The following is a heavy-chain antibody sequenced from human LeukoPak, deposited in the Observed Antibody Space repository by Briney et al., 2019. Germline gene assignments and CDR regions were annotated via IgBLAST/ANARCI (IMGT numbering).Heavy chain of an antibody. D-gene: IGHD3-10*01. V-gene: IGHV3-21*01. CDR2: ISSSSSYI. CDR1: GFTFSSYS. J-gene: IGHJ4*02. CDR3: ARYTMVRGANDY. Sequence: GGSLRLSCVASGFTFSSYSMDWVRQAPGKGLEWVSSISSSSSYIYYADSVKGRFTISRDNAKNSLYLQMNSLRAEDTAVYYCARYTMVRGANDYWGQGTLVTVSS.